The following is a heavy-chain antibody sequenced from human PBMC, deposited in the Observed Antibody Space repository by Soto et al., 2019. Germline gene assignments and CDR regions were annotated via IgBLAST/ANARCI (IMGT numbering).Heavy chain of an antibody. J-gene: IGHJ4*02. CDR2: ISVSGGGT. CDR3: AKSGGASPYYFYY. V-gene: IGHV3-23*01. CDR1: AFTFNTYA. D-gene: IGHD2-15*01. Sequence: EVQLLESGGGLVQPGGSLRLSCAASAFTFNTYAMGWVRQAPGKGLEWVSAISVSGGGTYYADSVKGRFTISRDTSKHTLYWQMNSLRADDTAVYYCAKSGGASPYYFYYWGRGTLVTVSS.